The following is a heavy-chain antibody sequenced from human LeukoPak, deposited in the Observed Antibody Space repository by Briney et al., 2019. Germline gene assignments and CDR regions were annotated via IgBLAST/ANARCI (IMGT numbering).Heavy chain of an antibody. CDR2: ITWNSGST. CDR3: AKDACSGTSCSFDY. D-gene: IGHD2-2*01. CDR1: GFSFDDYA. J-gene: IGHJ4*02. Sequence: PGGSLRLSCAASGFSFDDYAMHWVRQAPGKGLEWVSGITWNSGSTGYADSVKGRFTISRDNAKNSLFVQMNSQRAEDTALYYCAKDACSGTSCSFDYWGQGTLVTVSS. V-gene: IGHV3-9*01.